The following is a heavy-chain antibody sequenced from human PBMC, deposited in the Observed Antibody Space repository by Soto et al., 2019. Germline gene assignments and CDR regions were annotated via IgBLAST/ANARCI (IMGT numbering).Heavy chain of an antibody. Sequence: GGSLRLSCAASGFTFSNAWMSWVRQAPGKGLEWVGRIKSKTDGGTTDYAAPVKGRFTISRDDSKNTLYLQMNSLKTEDTAVYYCSLTDFWSGYSYYYYYGMDVWGQGTTVTVSS. D-gene: IGHD3-3*01. CDR2: IKSKTDGGTT. J-gene: IGHJ6*02. CDR1: GFTFSNAW. V-gene: IGHV3-15*01. CDR3: SLTDFWSGYSYYYYYGMDV.